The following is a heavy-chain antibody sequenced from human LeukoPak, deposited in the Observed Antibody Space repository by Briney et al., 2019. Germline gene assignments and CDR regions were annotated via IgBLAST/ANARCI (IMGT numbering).Heavy chain of an antibody. CDR1: GFTVSTNY. D-gene: IGHD3-22*01. V-gene: IGHV3-53*01. CDR3: ARGVANYYDNSGYQN. CDR2: IYSGGKT. J-gene: IGHJ4*02. Sequence: PGGSLRLSCAASGFTVSTNYMSWVRQAPGKGLEWVSVIYSGGKTYYADSVKGRFTISRDNSKNTLYLQMNSLRADDTAVYYCARGVANYYDNSGYQNWGQGTLVTVSS.